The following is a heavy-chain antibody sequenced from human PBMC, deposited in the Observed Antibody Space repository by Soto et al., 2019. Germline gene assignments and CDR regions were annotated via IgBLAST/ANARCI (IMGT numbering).Heavy chain of an antibody. CDR2: IKRIIDGGTA. Sequence: EVQLVESGGGLIKPGGSLRLSCAASGFSFTNAWMSRVRQAPGKGLEWVVRIKRIIDGGTADYAAPVKGRFTISRDDSKNTLYLQLNSLKTEDTAVYYCSTGSIFGVTTHAEDYWGQGTLVTVSS. D-gene: IGHD3-3*01. CDR1: GFSFTNAW. J-gene: IGHJ4*02. V-gene: IGHV3-15*01. CDR3: STGSIFGVTTHAEDY.